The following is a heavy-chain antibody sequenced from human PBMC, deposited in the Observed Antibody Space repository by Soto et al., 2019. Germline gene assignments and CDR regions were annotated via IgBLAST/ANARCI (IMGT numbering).Heavy chain of an antibody. D-gene: IGHD7-27*01. CDR1: GFSLSAVGVG. CDR2: IYWDDDK. J-gene: IGHJ4*02. Sequence: QITLKESGPTLVKPTQTLTLTCSFSGFSLSAVGVGVGWIRQPPGKALEWLALIYWDDDKRYSPSLKSRLTXTXDXXKNQLVLTMTNSDPVDTATYYCAHALDWGEGRFDYWGQGTLVTVSS. V-gene: IGHV2-5*02. CDR3: AHALDWGEGRFDY.